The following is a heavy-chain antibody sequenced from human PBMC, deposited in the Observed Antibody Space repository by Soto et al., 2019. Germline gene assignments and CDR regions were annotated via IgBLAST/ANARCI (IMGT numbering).Heavy chain of an antibody. CDR2: IYSGGST. Sequence: GSLRLSCAASGFTVSSNYMSWVRQAPGKGLEWVSVIYSGGSTYYADSVKGRFTISRDNAKNSLYLQMSSLRAEDTAVYYCAREWLVPDYWGQGTLVTVSS. V-gene: IGHV3-53*01. J-gene: IGHJ4*02. CDR1: GFTVSSNY. CDR3: AREWLVPDY. D-gene: IGHD6-19*01.